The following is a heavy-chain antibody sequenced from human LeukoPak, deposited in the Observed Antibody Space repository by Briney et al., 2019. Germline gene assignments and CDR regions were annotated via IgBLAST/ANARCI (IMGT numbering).Heavy chain of an antibody. CDR1: GFTFNIYS. Sequence: GGSLRLSCTASGFTFNIYSISWVRQAPGEGLEWVSSISSSSSSIYYADSLKGQFTISRDNAKNSLYLQMNNLRAEDTAVYYCARGPSCSSVSCYTTGLFDYWGRGTLVTVSS. CDR2: ISSSSSSI. J-gene: IGHJ4*02. D-gene: IGHD2-15*01. V-gene: IGHV3-21*01. CDR3: ARGPSCSSVSCYTTGLFDY.